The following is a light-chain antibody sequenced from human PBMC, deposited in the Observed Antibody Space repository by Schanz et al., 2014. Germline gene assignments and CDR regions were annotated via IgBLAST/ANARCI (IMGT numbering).Light chain of an antibody. CDR1: QTVSNN. CDR3: QHYHSWPYT. Sequence: EIVMTQSPATLSVSPGERGTLSCRASQTVSNNLAWYQQKPGQTPRLLIYGASTRATGIPAKFSGSGSGTEFTLTISSLQPEDLAVYYCQHYHSWPYTFGQGSKLDSK. V-gene: IGKV3-15*01. CDR2: GAS. J-gene: IGKJ2*01.